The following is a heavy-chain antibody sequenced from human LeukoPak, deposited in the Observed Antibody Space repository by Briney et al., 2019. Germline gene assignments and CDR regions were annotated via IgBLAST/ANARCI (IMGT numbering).Heavy chain of an antibody. CDR1: GFTFSAYA. J-gene: IGHJ3*02. CDR3: ARGPGPIAGAKNPFDI. D-gene: IGHD1-26*01. Sequence: GSLRLSCAASGFTFSAYAMHWVRQAPGKGLEWVAVISYDGSNKYYADSVKGRFTISGDKSKDTLYLQMNSLRPEDTAVYYCARGPGPIAGAKNPFDIWGQGTMVTVSS. CDR2: ISYDGSNK. V-gene: IGHV3-30*01.